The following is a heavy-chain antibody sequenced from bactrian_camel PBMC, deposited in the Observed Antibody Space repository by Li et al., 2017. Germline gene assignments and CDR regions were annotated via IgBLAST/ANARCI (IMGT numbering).Heavy chain of an antibody. D-gene: IGHD8*01. CDR3: AADLLLMRPLEASEYKY. Sequence: VQLVESGGGSVQAGGSLRLSCAASGYIYSRAFMGWFRQAPGKGREGVASIYTGTDRTYYADSVKGRFAIWQDNAKATVYLEINYLRPEDTAMYYCAADLLLMRPLEASEYKYWGQGTQVTVS. CDR2: IYTGTDRT. CDR1: GYIYSRAF. J-gene: IGHJ4*01. V-gene: IGHV3S40*01.